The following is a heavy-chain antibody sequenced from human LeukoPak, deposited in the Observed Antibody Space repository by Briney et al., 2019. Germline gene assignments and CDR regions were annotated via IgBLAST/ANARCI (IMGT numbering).Heavy chain of an antibody. CDR3: ASLGGLYYYGSGSYYPFDH. V-gene: IGHV1-2*02. J-gene: IGHJ4*02. CDR1: GYTFTGYY. Sequence: ASVKVSCKASGYTFTGYYMHWVRQAPGQGLEWMGWINPNSGGTNYAQKFQGRVTMTRDTSISTAYMELSRLRSDDTAVYYCASLGGLYYYGSGSYYPFDHWGQGTLVTVSS. CDR2: INPNSGGT. D-gene: IGHD3-10*01.